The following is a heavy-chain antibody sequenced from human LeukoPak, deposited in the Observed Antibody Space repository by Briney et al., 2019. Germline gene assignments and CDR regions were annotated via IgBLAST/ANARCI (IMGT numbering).Heavy chain of an antibody. CDR1: GFTFSSYE. Sequence: PGGSLRLSCAASGFTFSSYEMNWVRQAPGKGLEWVSYISSSGSTIYYADSVKGRFTISRDNAKNSLYLQMNSLGAEDTAVYYCAELGITMIGGVWGKGTTVTSSS. V-gene: IGHV3-48*03. CDR2: ISSSGSTI. J-gene: IGHJ6*04. CDR3: AELGITMIGGV. D-gene: IGHD3-10*02.